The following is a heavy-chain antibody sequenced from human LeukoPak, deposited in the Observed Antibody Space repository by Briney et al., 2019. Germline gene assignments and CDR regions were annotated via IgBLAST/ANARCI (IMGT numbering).Heavy chain of an antibody. J-gene: IGHJ4*02. CDR1: GFTFSHYA. D-gene: IGHD2-21*01. CDR3: ARDTFHPGLIDS. Sequence: PGGSLRLSCAASGFTFSHYAMNWVRQAPGKGLEWVSYINTDSSDIHYADSVKGRFTISRDNARNTLYLQLSSLRAEDSAVYYCARDTFHPGLIDSWGQGTLVTVSS. CDR2: INTDSSDI. V-gene: IGHV3-21*05.